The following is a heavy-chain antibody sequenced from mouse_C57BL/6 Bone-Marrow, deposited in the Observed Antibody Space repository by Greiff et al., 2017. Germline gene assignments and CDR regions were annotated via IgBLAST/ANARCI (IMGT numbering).Heavy chain of an antibody. Sequence: VQLKESGAELARPGASVKLSCKASGYTFTSSGISWVKQRTGQGLEWIGEINPRSGNTYYNEKFKGKATLTADKSSSTAYMELRSLTSEDSAVYFCARPNFFAYWGQGTLVTVSA. CDR1: GYTFTSSG. D-gene: IGHD4-1*01. CDR3: ARPNFFAY. CDR2: INPRSGNT. V-gene: IGHV1-81*01. J-gene: IGHJ3*01.